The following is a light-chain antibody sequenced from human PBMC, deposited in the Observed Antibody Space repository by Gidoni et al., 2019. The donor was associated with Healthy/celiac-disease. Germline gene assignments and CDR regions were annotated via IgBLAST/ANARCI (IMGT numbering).Light chain of an antibody. Sequence: EIVLTQSPGTLSLSPGERATLACRASQSVSSSYLAWYQQKPGQAPRLLIYGASSRATGIPDRLSGSGSGTDFTLTISRLEPEDCAVYYCQQYGSSPPRYTFGQGTKLEIK. J-gene: IGKJ2*01. CDR2: GAS. CDR3: QQYGSSPPRYT. V-gene: IGKV3-20*01. CDR1: QSVSSSY.